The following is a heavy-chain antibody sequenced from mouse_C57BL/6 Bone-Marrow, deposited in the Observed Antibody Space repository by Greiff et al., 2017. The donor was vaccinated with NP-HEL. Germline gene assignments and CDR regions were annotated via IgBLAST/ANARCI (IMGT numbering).Heavy chain of an antibody. CDR1: GFNIKDYY. V-gene: IGHV14-2*01. CDR3: ASFITTVVATDDY. D-gene: IGHD1-1*01. J-gene: IGHJ2*01. CDR2: IDPEDGET. Sequence: EVQVVESGAELVKPGASVKLSCTASGFNIKDYYMHWVKQRTEQGLEWIGRIDPEDGETKYAPKFQGKATITADTSSNTAYLQLSSLTSVDTAVYYCASFITTVVATDDYWGQGTTLTVSS.